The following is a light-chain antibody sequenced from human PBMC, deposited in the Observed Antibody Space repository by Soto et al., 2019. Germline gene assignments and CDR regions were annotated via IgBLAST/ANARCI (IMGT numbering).Light chain of an antibody. CDR1: SGHSNYA. CDR2: VNSGGSH. CDR3: QTWGTGSAFVV. J-gene: IGLJ7*01. Sequence: QPVLTRSPSASASLGASVKLTCTLSSGHSNYAIAWHQQQPEKGPRYLMKVNSGGSHIKGDGIPDRFSGSSSGAERYLFISSLQSEDEADYYCQTWGTGSAFVVFGGGTQLNVL. V-gene: IGLV4-69*01.